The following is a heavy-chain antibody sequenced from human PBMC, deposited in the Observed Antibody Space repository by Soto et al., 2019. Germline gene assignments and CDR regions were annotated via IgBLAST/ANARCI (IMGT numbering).Heavy chain of an antibody. J-gene: IGHJ6*02. CDR2: IYHTGIA. Sequence: SETLSLTCTVYGDSITNNHWWSWVRQPPGKGPELIGEIYHTGIANYNPSLESRVAFSVDKSKKQFSLSLTSVTAADTAVYYCVSKLGPYYYGPDVWGQGTTVTVSS. V-gene: IGHV4-4*02. CDR1: GDSITNNHW. CDR3: VSKLGPYYYGPDV. D-gene: IGHD3-16*01.